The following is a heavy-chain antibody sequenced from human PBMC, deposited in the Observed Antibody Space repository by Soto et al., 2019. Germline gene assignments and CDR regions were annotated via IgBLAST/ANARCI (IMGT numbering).Heavy chain of an antibody. V-gene: IGHV3-23*01. CDR3: AKDQKRPAMAPGMDV. D-gene: IGHD5-18*01. J-gene: IGHJ6*02. CDR1: XFTFXSYA. Sequence: EVQLLESGGGXXXXXXXLRLSCAASXFTFXSYAMSWVRQAPGXXLXWVSAISGSGGSTYYADSVKGRFTISRDNSKNTLYLQMNSLRAEDTAVYYCAKDQKRPAMAPGMDVWGQGTTVTVSS. CDR2: ISGSGGST.